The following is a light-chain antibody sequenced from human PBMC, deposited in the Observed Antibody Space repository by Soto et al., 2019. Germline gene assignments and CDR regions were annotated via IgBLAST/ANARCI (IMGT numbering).Light chain of an antibody. V-gene: IGLV1-44*01. CDR3: SAYTARSTLV. Sequence: QAVVTQPPSASGTPGQRVTISCSGSSPNIGGNAVNWYQQLPGTAPKVLIYSNNQRPSGVPDRFSGSKSGTSASLAISGLQSEDEGDYYCSAYTARSTLVFGGGTKLTVL. CDR2: SNN. J-gene: IGLJ3*02. CDR1: SPNIGGNA.